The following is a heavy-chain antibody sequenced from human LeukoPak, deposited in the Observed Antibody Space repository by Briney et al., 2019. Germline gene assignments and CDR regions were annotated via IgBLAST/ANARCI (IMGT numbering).Heavy chain of an antibody. J-gene: IGHJ4*02. CDR1: GFTFSSYA. Sequence: GGSLRLSCAASGFTFSSYALTWVRQAPGKGLEWVSGISGSGGSTYYADSVKGRFTISRDNSKNTLYLQMNSLRAEDTAVYYCAKGMASSSWYFDYWGQGTLVTVSS. CDR2: ISGSGGST. D-gene: IGHD6-13*01. V-gene: IGHV3-23*01. CDR3: AKGMASSSWYFDY.